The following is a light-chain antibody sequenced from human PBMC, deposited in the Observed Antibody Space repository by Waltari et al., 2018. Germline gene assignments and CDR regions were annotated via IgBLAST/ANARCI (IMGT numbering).Light chain of an antibody. CDR2: RAS. V-gene: IGKV1-5*03. CDR1: QNISNW. J-gene: IGKJ1*01. CDR3: QQYFLYWT. Sequence: IQMTQSPSTLSASFGDKVTITCRPSQNISNWLAWYQQKPGKAPDLLISRASNLETGVPSRFSGSGSGTEFVLTISSLQPEDFATYYCQQYFLYWTFGQGTKV.